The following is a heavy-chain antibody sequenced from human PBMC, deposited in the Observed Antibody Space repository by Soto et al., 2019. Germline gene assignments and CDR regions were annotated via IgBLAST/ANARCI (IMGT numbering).Heavy chain of an antibody. CDR3: ARQRSGAFDI. CDR1: GFTFSSYW. Sequence: EVQLVESGGGLVQPGGSLRLSCAASGFTFSSYWMSWVRQAPGKGLEWVANIKVDGTDKYYVGSVKGRFTISRDNAKNSLYLQMNSLRAEDTGVYYCARQRSGAFDIWGQGTMVTVSS. CDR2: IKVDGTDK. J-gene: IGHJ3*02. V-gene: IGHV3-7*01. D-gene: IGHD3-10*01.